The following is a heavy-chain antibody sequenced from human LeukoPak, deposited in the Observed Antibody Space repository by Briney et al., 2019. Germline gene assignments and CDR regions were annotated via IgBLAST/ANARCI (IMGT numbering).Heavy chain of an antibody. CDR2: ISSSGSTI. Sequence: PGGSLRLSCAASGFTFSDYYMNWIRQAPGKGLGWVSYISSSGSTIYYADSVKGRFTISRDNAKNSLYLQMNSLRAEDTAVYYCAREILDYGDYGAFDIWGQGTMVTVSS. D-gene: IGHD4-17*01. J-gene: IGHJ3*02. CDR3: AREILDYGDYGAFDI. CDR1: GFTFSDYY. V-gene: IGHV3-11*04.